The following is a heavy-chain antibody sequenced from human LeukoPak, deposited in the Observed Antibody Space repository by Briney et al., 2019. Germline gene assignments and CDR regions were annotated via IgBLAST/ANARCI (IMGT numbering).Heavy chain of an antibody. Sequence: SETLSLTCTVSGGSISSSSYYWGWIRQPPGKGLEWIGSIYYSGSTYHNPSLKSRVTISVDTSKNQFSLKLSSVTAADTAVYYCARLALSSSVDYWGQGTLVTVS. CDR3: ARLALSSSVDY. J-gene: IGHJ4*02. D-gene: IGHD6-6*01. CDR2: IYYSGST. CDR1: GGSISSSSYY. V-gene: IGHV4-39*01.